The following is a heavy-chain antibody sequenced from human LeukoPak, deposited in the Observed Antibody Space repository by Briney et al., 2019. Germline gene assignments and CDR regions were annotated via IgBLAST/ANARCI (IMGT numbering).Heavy chain of an antibody. CDR2: INPNSGGT. V-gene: IGHV1-2*04. Sequence: GASVKVSCKASGYTFTGYYMHWVRQAPGQGLEWMGWINPNSGGTNYAQKFQGWVTMTRDTSISTAYMELSRLRSDDTAVYYCATSGGGSAYYFDYWGQGTLVTVSS. CDR1: GYTFTGYY. D-gene: IGHD2-15*01. J-gene: IGHJ4*02. CDR3: ATSGGGSAYYFDY.